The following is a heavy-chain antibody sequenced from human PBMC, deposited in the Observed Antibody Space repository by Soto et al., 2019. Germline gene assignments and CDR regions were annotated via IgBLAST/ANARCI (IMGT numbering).Heavy chain of an antibody. J-gene: IGHJ4*02. CDR1: GFTFSSYA. Sequence: QVQLVESGGGVVQPGRSLRLSCAASGFTFSSYAMHWVRQAPGKGLEWVAVILYDGSNKYYAGSVKGRFTISRDNSKNTLYLQMNSLRAEDTAVYYCARAPLPYRSGYYVDYWGQGTLVTVSS. CDR3: ARAPLPYRSGYYVDY. CDR2: ILYDGSNK. V-gene: IGHV3-30-3*01. D-gene: IGHD3-22*01.